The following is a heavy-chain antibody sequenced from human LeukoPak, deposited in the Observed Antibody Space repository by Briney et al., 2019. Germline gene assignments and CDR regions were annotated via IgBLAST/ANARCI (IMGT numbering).Heavy chain of an antibody. CDR3: EGGPGY. CDR2: INRDGSGK. CDR1: GFTFSNYW. J-gene: IGHJ4*02. Sequence: PGGSLRLSCAASGFTFSNYWMRWVRQAPGKGLEWVANINRDGSGKYYVDSVKGRFIISRDNAKNSLYLQMNSLGADDTAVYYCEGGPGYWGQGTLVTVS. D-gene: IGHD2-15*01. V-gene: IGHV3-7*01.